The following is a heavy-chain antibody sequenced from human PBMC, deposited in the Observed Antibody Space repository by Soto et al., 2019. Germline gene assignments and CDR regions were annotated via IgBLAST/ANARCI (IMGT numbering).Heavy chain of an antibody. Sequence: SETLSLTCAVSGGSISSSNWWSWVRQPPGKGLEWIGEIYHSGSTNYNPALKSRDTISVDKSKNQLTLKLSSMTAADTAVYYCASGIAAAGTEYYFDYWGQGTLVTVSS. J-gene: IGHJ4*02. CDR1: GGSISSSNW. D-gene: IGHD6-13*01. V-gene: IGHV4-4*02. CDR3: ASGIAAAGTEYYFDY. CDR2: IYHSGST.